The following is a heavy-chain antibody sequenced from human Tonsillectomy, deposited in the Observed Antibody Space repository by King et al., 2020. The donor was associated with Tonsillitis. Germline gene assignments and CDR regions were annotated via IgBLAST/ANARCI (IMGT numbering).Heavy chain of an antibody. CDR2: IRYDGSNK. V-gene: IGHV3-30*02. D-gene: IGHD4-17*01. CDR1: GFTFSSYG. Sequence: VQLVESGGGVVQPGGSLRLSCAASGFTFSSYGMHWVRQAPGKGLEWVAFIRYDGSNKYYADSVKGRFTISRDNSKNTLYLQMHSLRAEDTAVYYCAKDPTLGPNWFDTWGEGALVTVSS. CDR3: AKDPTLGPNWFDT. J-gene: IGHJ5*02.